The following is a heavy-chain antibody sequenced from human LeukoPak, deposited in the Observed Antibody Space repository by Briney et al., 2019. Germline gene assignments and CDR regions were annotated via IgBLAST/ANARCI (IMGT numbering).Heavy chain of an antibody. CDR3: AAYCSSSSCYGYFPH. CDR2: ISHSGAT. V-gene: IGHV4-34*01. CDR1: GGSFSGYY. D-gene: IGHD2-2*01. Sequence: KPSETLSLTCAVYGGSFSGYYWSWIRQSPEKVLEWIGYISHSGATHYNPSLKSRIAISLDTSRQHFSLKMTSVTAADTAIYFCAAYCSSSSCYGYFPHWGQGALVTVSS. J-gene: IGHJ1*01.